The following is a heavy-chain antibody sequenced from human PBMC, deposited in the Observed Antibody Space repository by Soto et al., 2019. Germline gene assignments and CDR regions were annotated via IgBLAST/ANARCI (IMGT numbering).Heavy chain of an antibody. CDR1: GFTFSSYA. CDR3: ARGLGDYVEYYFDY. J-gene: IGHJ4*02. Sequence: SLRLSCAASGFTFSSYAMHWVRQAPGKGLEWVAVISYDGSNKYYADSVKGRFTISRDNSKNTLYLQMNSLRAEDTAVYYCARGLGDYVEYYFDYWGRGTLVTVSS. CDR2: ISYDGSNK. V-gene: IGHV3-30-3*01. D-gene: IGHD4-17*01.